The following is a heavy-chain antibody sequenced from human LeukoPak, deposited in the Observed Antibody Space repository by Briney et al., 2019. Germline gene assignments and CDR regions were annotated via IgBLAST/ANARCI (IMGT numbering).Heavy chain of an antibody. J-gene: IGHJ4*02. D-gene: IGHD6-6*01. V-gene: IGHV4-34*01. Sequence: PSETLSLTCAVYGGSFSGYYWSWIRQPPGKGLEWIGEINHSGSTNYNPSLKSRVTISVDTSKNQFSLKLSSVTAADTAVYYCARAARPLQVRRTQVDYWGQGTLVTVSS. CDR3: ARAARPLQVRRTQVDY. CDR1: GGSFSGYY. CDR2: INHSGST.